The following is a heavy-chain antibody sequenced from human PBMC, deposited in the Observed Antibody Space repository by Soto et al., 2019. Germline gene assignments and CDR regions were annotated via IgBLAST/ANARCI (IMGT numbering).Heavy chain of an antibody. CDR3: ATMAGPWYFDL. D-gene: IGHD2-8*01. Sequence: SETLSLTCAVHGGSFSGFYWTWIRQPPGKGLEWIGEINHSGSSNYNPPLKSRVTMSLDTSRNQFSLSLNSVTAADTAVYYCATMAGPWYFDLWGRGTLVT. CDR1: GGSFSGFY. V-gene: IGHV4-34*01. J-gene: IGHJ2*01. CDR2: INHSGSS.